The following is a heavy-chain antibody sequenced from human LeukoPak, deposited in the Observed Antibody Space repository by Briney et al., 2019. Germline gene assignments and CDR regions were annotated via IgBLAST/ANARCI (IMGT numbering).Heavy chain of an antibody. Sequence: SVKVSCKASGYTFTGYYMHWVRQAPGQGLEWMGRIIPILGIANYAQKFRGRVTITADKSTSTAYMELSSLRPEDTAVYYCASTTAENWFDPWGQGTLVTVSS. V-gene: IGHV1-69*02. CDR2: IIPILGIA. J-gene: IGHJ5*02. CDR3: ASTTAENWFDP. CDR1: GYTFTGYY. D-gene: IGHD4-17*01.